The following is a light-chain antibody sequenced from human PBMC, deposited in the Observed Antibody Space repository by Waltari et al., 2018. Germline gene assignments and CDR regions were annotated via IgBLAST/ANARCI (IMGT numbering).Light chain of an antibody. CDR2: EVS. V-gene: IGLV2-8*01. CDR1: SSDVGGYNY. Sequence: QSALTQPPSASGSPGQSVPISCPGTSSDVGGYNYVSWYQQHPGKVPKLMIYEVSKRPSGVPDRFSGSKSGNTASLTVSGLQAEDEADYYCASYAGSRYVFGTGTKVTVL. CDR3: ASYAGSRYV. J-gene: IGLJ1*01.